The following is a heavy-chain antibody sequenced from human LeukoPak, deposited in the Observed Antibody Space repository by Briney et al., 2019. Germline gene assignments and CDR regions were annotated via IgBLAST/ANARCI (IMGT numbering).Heavy chain of an antibody. D-gene: IGHD1-26*01. J-gene: IGHJ4*02. Sequence: GGSLRLSCAASGFTVSSNYMSWVRQAPGKGLEWVGRTRNKAKSYTTDYAASVKGRFTISRDDSKNSLYLQMNSLKTEDTAVYYCASSHGAYWGQGTLVTVSS. CDR3: ASSHGAY. CDR2: TRNKAKSYTT. CDR1: GFTVSSNY. V-gene: IGHV3-72*01.